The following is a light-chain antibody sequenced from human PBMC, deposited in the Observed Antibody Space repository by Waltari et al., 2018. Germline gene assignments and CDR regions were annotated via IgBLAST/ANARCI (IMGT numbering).Light chain of an antibody. J-gene: IGKJ2*02. CDR2: WAS. V-gene: IGKV4-1*01. Sequence: DIVMTQSPDSLAVSLGERATINCKSSQSVLYSPNNKNYLAWFQQKPGQPPRLLIYWASTRASGVPDRFSGSGSVTDFTLTISSLQAEDVAIYYCQQYATTPRTFGQGTKLEIK. CDR3: QQYATTPRT. CDR1: QSVLYSPNNKNY.